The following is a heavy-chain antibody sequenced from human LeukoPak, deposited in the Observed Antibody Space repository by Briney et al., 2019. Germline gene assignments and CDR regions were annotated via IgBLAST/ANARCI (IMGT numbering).Heavy chain of an antibody. CDR3: TTDHPHCSGGSCYDY. CDR2: IKSNIDGGTA. Sequence: GGSLRLSCAASGFTFSSYWMSWVRQAPGKGLEWVGLIKSNIDGGTADYAAPVKERFAISRDDSKTTLYLQMNSLKIDDTAVYYCTTDHPHCSGGSCYDYWGHGTLVTVSS. CDR1: GFTFSSYW. J-gene: IGHJ4*01. V-gene: IGHV3-15*01. D-gene: IGHD2-15*01.